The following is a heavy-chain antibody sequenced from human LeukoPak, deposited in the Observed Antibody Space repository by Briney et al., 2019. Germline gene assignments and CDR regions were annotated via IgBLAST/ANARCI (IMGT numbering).Heavy chain of an antibody. J-gene: IGHJ6*02. CDR1: GYTFTNYG. CDR3: ARATYIVVVVASYYYYGMDV. D-gene: IGHD2-15*01. Sequence: ASVKVSCKASGYTFTNYGISWVRQAPGQGLEWMGWISVYTGNTNCAQKLQGRVTMTTDTSTTTAYMELRSLRSDDTAVYYCARATYIVVVVASYYYYGMDVWGQGTTVTVSS. V-gene: IGHV1-18*01. CDR2: ISVYTGNT.